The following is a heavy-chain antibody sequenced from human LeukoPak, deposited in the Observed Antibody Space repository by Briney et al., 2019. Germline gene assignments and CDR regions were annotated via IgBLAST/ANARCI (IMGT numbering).Heavy chain of an antibody. CDR1: GFAFSNAW. CDR3: TTDRGLYDSSGYYYFATDI. V-gene: IGHV3-15*01. J-gene: IGHJ3*02. Sequence: GGSLRLSCAASGFAFSNAWMNWVRQAPGKGLEWVGRIKSKSDGGTTDYAAPVKGRFTISRDDSKNTLFLQMNSLKTEDTAVYYCTTDRGLYDSSGYYYFATDIWGQGTMVTVSS. CDR2: IKSKSDGGTT. D-gene: IGHD3-22*01.